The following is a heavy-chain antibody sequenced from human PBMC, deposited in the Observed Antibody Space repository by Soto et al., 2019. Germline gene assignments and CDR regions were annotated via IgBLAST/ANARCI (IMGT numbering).Heavy chain of an antibody. CDR3: ARRGYGDSSGYGPTRLYYFDY. CDR2: IIPIFGTA. Sequence: SVKVSCKGSGGTFSSYAISWVRQAPGQGLEWMGGIIPIFGTANYAQKFQGRVTITADESTSTAYMELSSLRSEDTAVYYCARRGYGDSSGYGPTRLYYFDYWGQGTLVTVSS. J-gene: IGHJ4*02. CDR1: GGTFSSYA. D-gene: IGHD3-22*01. V-gene: IGHV1-69*13.